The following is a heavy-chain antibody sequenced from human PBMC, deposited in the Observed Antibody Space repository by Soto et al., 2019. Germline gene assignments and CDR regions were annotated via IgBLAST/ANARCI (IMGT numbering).Heavy chain of an antibody. CDR3: ASGQQVILRYYYGLDV. D-gene: IGHD6-13*01. J-gene: IGHJ6*02. Sequence: EVQLVETGGGLIQPGGSLRLSCAVSGFTVSTNYMSWVRQAPGKGLEWVSVIYYDDGSTYYADSVKGRFSISRDSSRNKLYLQMHSLRAEDTAVYYCASGQQVILRYYYGLDVWGQGTTVTVSS. CDR2: IYYDDGST. CDR1: GFTVSTNY. V-gene: IGHV3-53*02.